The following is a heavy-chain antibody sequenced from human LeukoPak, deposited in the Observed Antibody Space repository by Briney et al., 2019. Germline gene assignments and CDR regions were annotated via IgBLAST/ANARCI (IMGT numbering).Heavy chain of an antibody. CDR2: IIPIFGTA. CDR3: ARGTYCSSTSCWSAFDI. V-gene: IGHV1-69*13. D-gene: IGHD2-2*01. CDR1: GGTFSSYA. Sequence: SVKVSCKASGGTFSSYAISWVRQAPGQGLEWMGGIIPIFGTANYAQKFQGRVTITADESTSTAYMELSSLRSEDTAVYYCARGTYCSSTSCWSAFDIWGQGTMVTVSS. J-gene: IGHJ3*02.